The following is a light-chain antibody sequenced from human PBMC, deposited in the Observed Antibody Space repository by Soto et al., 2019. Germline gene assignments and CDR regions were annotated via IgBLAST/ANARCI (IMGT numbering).Light chain of an antibody. J-gene: IGKJ1*01. CDR1: QSISSW. CDR2: DAS. Sequence: IQGTQSPSTLSASVGDRVTITCRASQSISSWLAWYQQKPGKAPKLLIYDASSLESGVPSRFSGSGSGTEFTLTISSLQPDDFATYYCQQYNSYSPETFGQGTKVDNK. CDR3: QQYNSYSPET. V-gene: IGKV1-5*01.